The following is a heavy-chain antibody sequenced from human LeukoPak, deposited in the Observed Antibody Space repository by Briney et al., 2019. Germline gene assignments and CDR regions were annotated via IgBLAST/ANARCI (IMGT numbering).Heavy chain of an antibody. CDR2: IYPCDSDT. J-gene: IGHJ3*02. CDR1: GYSFTSYW. V-gene: IGHV5-51*01. CDR3: ARRRAVAGTKVYAFDI. D-gene: IGHD6-19*01. Sequence: GESLKISCKDSGYSFTSYWIGWVRQMPGKGLEWMGIIYPCDSDTRYSPSFQGQVTISADKSVSTAYLQWSSLKASDTAMYYCARRRAVAGTKVYAFDIWGQGTMVTVSS.